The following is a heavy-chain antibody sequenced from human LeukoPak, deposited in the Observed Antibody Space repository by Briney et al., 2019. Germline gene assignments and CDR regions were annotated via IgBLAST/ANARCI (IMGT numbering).Heavy chain of an antibody. J-gene: IGHJ5*02. CDR3: AGHKYYNFWGSFNWFDP. Sequence: SETLSLTCTVSGGSISSYYWSWIRQPPGKGLEWIGYIYYSGSTNYNPSLKSRVTMSVDTSKNHFTLKLNSVTAADTAVYSCAGHKYYNFWGSFNWFDPWGQGILVTVSS. D-gene: IGHD3-3*01. CDR1: GGSISSYY. V-gene: IGHV4-59*08. CDR2: IYYSGST.